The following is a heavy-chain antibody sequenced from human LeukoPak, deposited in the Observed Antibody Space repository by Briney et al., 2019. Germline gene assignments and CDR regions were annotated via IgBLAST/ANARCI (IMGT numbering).Heavy chain of an antibody. V-gene: IGHV4-59*01. CDR2: IYYSGST. D-gene: IGHD4-23*01. CDR1: GGSISSYY. Sequence: SETLSLTCTVSGGSISSYYWSWIRQPPGKGLEWIGYIYYSGSTNYNPSLKSRVTISVDTSKNQFSLKLSSVTAADTAVYYCARDSHYGGNDYWGQGTLVTVSS. J-gene: IGHJ4*02. CDR3: ARDSHYGGNDY.